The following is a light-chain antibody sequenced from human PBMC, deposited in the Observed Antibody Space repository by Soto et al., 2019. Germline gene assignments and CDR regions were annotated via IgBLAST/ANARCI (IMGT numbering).Light chain of an antibody. V-gene: IGKV1-39*01. CDR1: QSISTP. Sequence: DSQMTQSPSSLSASVGDRVTITCRASQSISTPLNWYQQKPGKAPDFLIYAASNLQSGVPSRFSGSGSGTDFTLTISSLQPDDFATYYCQQSYSSPHMYTFGQGTKLELK. J-gene: IGKJ2*01. CDR2: AAS. CDR3: QQSYSSPHMYT.